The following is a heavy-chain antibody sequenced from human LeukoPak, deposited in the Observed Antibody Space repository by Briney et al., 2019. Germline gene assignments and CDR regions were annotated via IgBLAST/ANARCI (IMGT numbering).Heavy chain of an antibody. CDR3: GTEGFRGVLFHI. Sequence: GGSLRLSCAASGFTVSSNYMSWVRQAPGKGLEWVSVLYSGGNTYYADSVQGRFTISRDNSRNTLYLQMNSLRVEDTAVYYCGTEGFRGVLFHIWGQGTVVTVSS. V-gene: IGHV3-66*01. D-gene: IGHD3-10*01. J-gene: IGHJ3*02. CDR2: LYSGGNT. CDR1: GFTVSSNY.